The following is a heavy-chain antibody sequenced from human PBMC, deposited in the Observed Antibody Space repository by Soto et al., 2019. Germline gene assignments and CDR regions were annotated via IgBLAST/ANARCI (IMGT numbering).Heavy chain of an antibody. V-gene: IGHV5-51*01. D-gene: IGHD6-13*01. CDR3: ARHTFQKLALIYYYYGMDV. Sequence: GESLKISCKGSGYSFTSYWIGWVRQMPGKGLEWMGIIYPGDSDTRYSPSFQGQVTISADKSISTAYLQWSSLKASDTAMYYCARHTFQKLALIYYYYGMDVWGQGTTVTVSS. CDR1: GYSFTSYW. J-gene: IGHJ6*02. CDR2: IYPGDSDT.